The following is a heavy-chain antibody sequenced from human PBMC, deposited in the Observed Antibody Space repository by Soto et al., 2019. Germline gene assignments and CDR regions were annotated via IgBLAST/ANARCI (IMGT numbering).Heavy chain of an antibody. Sequence: GGSLRLSCAASGFTFSSYSMNWVRQAPGKGLEWVSYISSSSSTIYYADSVKGRFTISRDNAKNSLYLQMNSLRAEDTAVYYCARARRPGYCSSTSCPRWFDPWGQGTLVTVSS. CDR3: ARARRPGYCSSTSCPRWFDP. CDR2: ISSSSSTI. D-gene: IGHD2-2*01. V-gene: IGHV3-48*01. CDR1: GFTFSSYS. J-gene: IGHJ5*02.